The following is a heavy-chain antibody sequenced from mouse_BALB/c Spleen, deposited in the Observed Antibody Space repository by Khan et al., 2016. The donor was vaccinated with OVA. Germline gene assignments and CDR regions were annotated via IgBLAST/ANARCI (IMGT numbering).Heavy chain of an antibody. CDR2: ISYSGST. CDR1: GYSITSGYG. CDR3: ARTARIKY. D-gene: IGHD1-2*01. J-gene: IGHJ2*01. V-gene: IGHV3-2*02. Sequence: EVQLQESGPGLVKPSQSLSPTCTVTGYSITSGYGWNWIRQFPGNKLEWMGYISYSGSTNYNPSLKSRISITRDTSKNQFFLQLNSVTTEETATYYCARTARIKYWGQGTTLTVSS.